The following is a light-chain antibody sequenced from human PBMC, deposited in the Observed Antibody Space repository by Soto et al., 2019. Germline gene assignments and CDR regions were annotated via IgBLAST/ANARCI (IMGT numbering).Light chain of an antibody. CDR1: SSDVGGYDY. CDR3: SSYTSSSTYV. V-gene: IGLV2-14*03. J-gene: IGLJ1*01. Sequence: QSVLTQPASVSGSPGQSITISCTGTSSDVGGYDYVSWYQQHPDKAPKLMIYDVTNRPSGVSNRFSGSKSGNTASLTISGLQAEDEADYSCSSYTSSSTYVFGTGTKVTVL. CDR2: DVT.